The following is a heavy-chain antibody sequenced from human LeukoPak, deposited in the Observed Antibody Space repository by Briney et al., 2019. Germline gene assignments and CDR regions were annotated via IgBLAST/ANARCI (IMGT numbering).Heavy chain of an antibody. CDR1: GGSFSDYY. J-gene: IGHJ4*02. V-gene: IGHV4-34*01. D-gene: IGHD6-19*01. Sequence: SETLSLTCAVYGGSFSDYYWTWIRQPPGKGLEWIGEINHSGSTNYNPSLKSRVTISVDTSKKQFFLRLSSVTAADTAVYYCAKVRARIAVAGLLDYWGQGTLVTVSS. CDR3: AKVRARIAVAGLLDY. CDR2: INHSGST.